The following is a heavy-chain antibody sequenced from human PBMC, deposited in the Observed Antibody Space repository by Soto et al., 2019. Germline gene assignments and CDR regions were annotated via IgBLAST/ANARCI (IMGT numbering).Heavy chain of an antibody. D-gene: IGHD2-8*01. J-gene: IGHJ5*02. Sequence: SETLSLTCTVSGGSISSSSYYWGWIRQPPGKGLEWIGSIYYSGSTYYNPSLKSRVTISVDTSKNQFSLKLSSVTAADTAVYYCARGGIVLMVYAILDPWGQGTLVTVSS. CDR3: ARGGIVLMVYAILDP. CDR2: IYYSGST. CDR1: GGSISSSSYY. V-gene: IGHV4-39*01.